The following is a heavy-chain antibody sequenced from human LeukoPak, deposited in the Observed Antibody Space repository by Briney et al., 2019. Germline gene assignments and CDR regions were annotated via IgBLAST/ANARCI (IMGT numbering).Heavy chain of an antibody. D-gene: IGHD3-22*01. Sequence: SETLSLTCTVSGGSISSGSYYWSWTRQPAGKGLEWIGRIYTRGSTNYNPSLQSRVTISVDTSKNHFSLKLSSVTAADTAVYYCACLTTADAFDIWGQGTMVTVSS. CDR1: GGSISSGSYY. CDR2: IYTRGST. J-gene: IGHJ3*02. V-gene: IGHV4-61*02. CDR3: ACLTTADAFDI.